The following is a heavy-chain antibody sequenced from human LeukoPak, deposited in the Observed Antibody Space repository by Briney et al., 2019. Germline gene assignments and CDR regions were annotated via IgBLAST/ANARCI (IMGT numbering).Heavy chain of an antibody. CDR3: ANPLISLAPALNYYYMDV. J-gene: IGHJ6*03. Sequence: KPGGSLRLSCAASGFTFSSYEMNWVRQAPGKGLEWVSYISSSGSTIYYADSVKGRFTISRDNSKNTLYLQMNSLRAEDTAVYYCANPLISLAPALNYYYMDVWGKGTTVTISS. V-gene: IGHV3-48*03. D-gene: IGHD2-15*01. CDR2: ISSSGSTI. CDR1: GFTFSSYE.